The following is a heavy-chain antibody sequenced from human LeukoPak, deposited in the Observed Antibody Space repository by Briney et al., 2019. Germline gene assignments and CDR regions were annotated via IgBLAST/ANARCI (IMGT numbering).Heavy chain of an antibody. D-gene: IGHD3-10*01. Sequence: PGGSLRLFCAASGFTFSNYWMHWVRRAPGKGLVWVSRITSDASSTSYADSVKGRFTISRDNAKNTLYLRMNSLRAEDTAVYYCAREFEGQEAGDYGSGSYDVFDIWGQGTMVTVSS. CDR3: AREFEGQEAGDYGSGSYDVFDI. V-gene: IGHV3-74*01. CDR2: ITSDASST. J-gene: IGHJ3*02. CDR1: GFTFSNYW.